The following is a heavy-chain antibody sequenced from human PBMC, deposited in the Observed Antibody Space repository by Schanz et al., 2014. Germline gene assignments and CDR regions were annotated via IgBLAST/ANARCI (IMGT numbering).Heavy chain of an antibody. V-gene: IGHV3-30*03. CDR1: GSTFSAYW. Sequence: VKLVESGGGLVQPGGSLRLSCAASGSTFSAYWMHWVRQVPGKGLEWVTFMSHDGTNKYYTDSVKGRFTISRDNSRNTLYLQMNSLRAEDTAVYYCARVETAGFYSYYYSMDVWGQGTTVTVSS. CDR2: MSHDGTNK. D-gene: IGHD6-13*01. J-gene: IGHJ6*02. CDR3: ARVETAGFYSYYYSMDV.